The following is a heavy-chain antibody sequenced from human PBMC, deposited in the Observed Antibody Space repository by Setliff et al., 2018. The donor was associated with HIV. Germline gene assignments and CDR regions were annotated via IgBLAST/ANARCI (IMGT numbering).Heavy chain of an antibody. CDR3: ARDGNYDFWSGYTKDYMDV. Sequence: GGSLRLSCAASGFTFSTYAMNWVRQAPGKGLEWISDISGSGGSTSYADSVKGRFTISRDNSEDTLYVQMNSLRVDDTAVYCARDGNYDFWSGYTKDYMDVWGKGTTVTGSS. V-gene: IGHV3-23*01. CDR1: GFTFSTYA. D-gene: IGHD3-3*01. CDR2: ISGSGGST. J-gene: IGHJ6*03.